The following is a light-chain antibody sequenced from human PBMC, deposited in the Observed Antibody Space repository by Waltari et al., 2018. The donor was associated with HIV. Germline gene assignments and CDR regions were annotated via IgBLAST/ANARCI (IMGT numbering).Light chain of an antibody. CDR3: QQYSTYSGT. J-gene: IGKJ2*02. Sequence: DIQMTQSPSTLSASVGDRVTITCRASQSISGWFAWYQQKPGKAPKLLIYKASTLETGVPSRFSGSGSGTEFALTINSLQPDDFATYYCQQYSTYSGTFGQGTKLEI. V-gene: IGKV1-5*03. CDR1: QSISGW. CDR2: KAS.